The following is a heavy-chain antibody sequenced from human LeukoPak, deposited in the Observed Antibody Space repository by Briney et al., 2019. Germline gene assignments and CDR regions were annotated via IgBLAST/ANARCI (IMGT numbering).Heavy chain of an antibody. D-gene: IGHD3-22*01. CDR3: ARGKYDSSGYPLLGFDY. V-gene: IGHV3-7*01. Sequence: GGSLRLSCAASGFTFSSYEMNWVRQAPGKGLEWVANIKQDGSEKKYVDSVKGRFTISRDNAKKSLYLQMNSLRAEDTAVYYCARGKYDSSGYPLLGFDYWGQGTLVTVSS. CDR1: GFTFSSYE. CDR2: IKQDGSEK. J-gene: IGHJ4*02.